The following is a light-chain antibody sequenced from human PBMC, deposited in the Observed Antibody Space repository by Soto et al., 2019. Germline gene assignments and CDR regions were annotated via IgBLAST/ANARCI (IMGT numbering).Light chain of an antibody. CDR2: KAS. J-gene: IGKJ1*01. CDR3: QQYHSYWT. V-gene: IGKV1-5*03. CDR1: QSISSW. Sequence: DIQMTQSPSTLSASVGDRVTITCRASQSISSWLAWYQQKPGKAPKLLIYKASSLERGVPSRFSGSGSGTEFTLTISSLQPDDFATYYCQQYHSYWTFGQGTKVELK.